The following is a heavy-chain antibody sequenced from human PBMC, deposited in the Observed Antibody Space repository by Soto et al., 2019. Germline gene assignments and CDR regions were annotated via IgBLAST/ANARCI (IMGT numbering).Heavy chain of an antibody. Sequence: SVKVSCKASGGTFSSYAISWVRQAPGQGLEWMGGIIPIFGTANYAQKFQGRVTITADESTSTAYMELSSLRSEDTAVYYCARAPSYYGSGSYNWFDPWGQGTLVTVSP. V-gene: IGHV1-69*13. CDR1: GGTFSSYA. CDR3: ARAPSYYGSGSYNWFDP. D-gene: IGHD3-10*01. CDR2: IIPIFGTA. J-gene: IGHJ5*02.